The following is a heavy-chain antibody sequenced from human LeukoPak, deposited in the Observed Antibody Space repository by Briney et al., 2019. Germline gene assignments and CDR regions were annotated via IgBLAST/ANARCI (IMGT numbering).Heavy chain of an antibody. Sequence: GGSLRLSCAASGFTFSSYSMNWVRQASGKGLEWVSSISSSSSYIYYADSVKGRFTTSRDNAKNSLYLQMNSLRAEDTAVYYCARDRLYYDSSGYNYWGQGTLVTVSS. J-gene: IGHJ4*02. CDR1: GFTFSSYS. CDR2: ISSSSSYI. CDR3: ARDRLYYDSSGYNY. D-gene: IGHD3-22*01. V-gene: IGHV3-21*01.